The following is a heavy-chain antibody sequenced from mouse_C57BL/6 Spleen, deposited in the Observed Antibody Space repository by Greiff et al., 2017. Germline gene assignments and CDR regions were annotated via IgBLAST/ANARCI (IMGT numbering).Heavy chain of an antibody. V-gene: IGHV3-6*01. J-gene: IGHJ1*03. Sequence: VQLQQSGPGLVKPSQSLSLTCSVTGYSITSGYYWNWIRQFPGNKLEWMGYISYDGSNNYNPSLKNRISITRDTSKNQFFLKLNSVTTEDTATYYCARRPSTGTSTGYFDVWGTGTTVTVSS. CDR1: GYSITSGYY. CDR2: ISYDGSN. CDR3: ARRPSTGTSTGYFDV. D-gene: IGHD4-1*02.